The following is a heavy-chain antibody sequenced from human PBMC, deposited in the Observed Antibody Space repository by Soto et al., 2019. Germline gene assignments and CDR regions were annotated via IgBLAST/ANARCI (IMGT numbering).Heavy chain of an antibody. J-gene: IGHJ4*02. V-gene: IGHV5-51*01. CDR3: VRPNFGALTHFDF. CDR1: GYTFNNYW. CDR2: IFPGDSDT. D-gene: IGHD3-16*01. Sequence: ESLKIACKALGYTFNNYWIGRVRQTPGKGLECVGIIFPGDSDTRYNPSFEGQVTVSADESISTAYLQWNTLKASDTAMYYWVRPNFGALTHFDFWGQGTLVTVSS.